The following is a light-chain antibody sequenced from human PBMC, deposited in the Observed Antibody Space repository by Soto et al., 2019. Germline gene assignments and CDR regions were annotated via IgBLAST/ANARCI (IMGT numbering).Light chain of an antibody. CDR2: DAS. Sequence: DIEMTQYQSSLSASVGDRVTITCQASQDISNYLNWYQQKPGKAPKLLIYDASNLETGVPSRFSGSGSGTDFTFTISSLQPEDIATYYCQQYDNLPYTFGQGTKVDIK. V-gene: IGKV1-33*01. CDR3: QQYDNLPYT. J-gene: IGKJ2*01. CDR1: QDISNY.